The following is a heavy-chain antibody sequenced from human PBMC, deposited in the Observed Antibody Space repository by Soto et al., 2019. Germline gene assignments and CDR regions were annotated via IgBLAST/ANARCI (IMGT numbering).Heavy chain of an antibody. D-gene: IGHD2-2*02. CDR2: ISSSGSTI. CDR3: ARDRGAAILNALDY. Sequence: PGGSLRLSCAASGFTFSSYEMNWVRQAPGKGLEWVSYISSSGSTIYYADSVKGRFTISRDNAKNSLYLQMNSLRAEDTAVYYCARDRGAAILNALDYWGQGTLVTVSS. CDR1: GFTFSSYE. V-gene: IGHV3-48*03. J-gene: IGHJ4*02.